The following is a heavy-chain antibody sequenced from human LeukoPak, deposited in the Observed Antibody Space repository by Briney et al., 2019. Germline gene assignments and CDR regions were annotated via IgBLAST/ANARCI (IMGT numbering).Heavy chain of an antibody. Sequence: GASVKVSCKASGYTFTGYYIHWVRQAPGQGVEWMGWINPNNGGTNYAQKFQGRVTMTRDTSISTAYMELNRLTSDDTAVYYCARDKYTGYETFDYWGQGTPVTVSS. J-gene: IGHJ4*02. V-gene: IGHV1-2*02. CDR3: ARDKYTGYETFDY. D-gene: IGHD5-12*01. CDR2: INPNNGGT. CDR1: GYTFTGYY.